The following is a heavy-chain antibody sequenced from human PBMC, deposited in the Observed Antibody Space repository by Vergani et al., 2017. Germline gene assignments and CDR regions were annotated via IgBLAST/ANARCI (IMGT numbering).Heavy chain of an antibody. D-gene: IGHD2-15*01. CDR1: GYSISSGYY. Sequence: QVQLQESGPGLVKPSETLSLTCTVSGYSISSGYYWGWIRQPPXKGLEWIGSIYHSGSTYYNPSLKSRVTISVDTSKNQFSLKLSSVTAADTAVYYCARGKRYCSGGSCPNGWYFDLWGRGSLVTVSS. J-gene: IGHJ2*01. CDR2: IYHSGST. CDR3: ARGKRYCSGGSCPNGWYFDL. V-gene: IGHV4-38-2*02.